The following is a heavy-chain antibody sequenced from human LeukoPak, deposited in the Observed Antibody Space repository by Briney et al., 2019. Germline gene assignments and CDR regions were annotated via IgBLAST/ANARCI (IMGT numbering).Heavy chain of an antibody. CDR2: IYYSGST. D-gene: IGHD3-10*01. CDR3: ARGEYGSGSYRDH. V-gene: IGHV4-59*08. J-gene: IGHJ4*02. CDR1: GGSISSYY. Sequence: SETLSLTCTVSGGSISSYYWSWIRQPPGKGLEWIGYIYYSGSTNYNPSLKSRVTISVDTSKNQFSLKLSSVTAADTAVYYCARGEYGSGSYRDHWGQGTLVTVSS.